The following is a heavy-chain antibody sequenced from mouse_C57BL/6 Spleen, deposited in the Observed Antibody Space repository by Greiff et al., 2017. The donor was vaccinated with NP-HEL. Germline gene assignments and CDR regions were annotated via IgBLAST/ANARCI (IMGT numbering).Heavy chain of an antibody. Sequence: VQLVESGPELVKPGASVKISCKASGYAFSSSWMNWVKQRPGKGLEWIGRIYPGDGDTNYNGKFKGKATLTADKSSSTAYMQLSSLTSEDSAVYFCARWDYGSSYGYFDYWGQGTTLTVSS. V-gene: IGHV1-82*01. CDR2: IYPGDGDT. D-gene: IGHD1-1*01. J-gene: IGHJ2*01. CDR1: GYAFSSSW. CDR3: ARWDYGSSYGYFDY.